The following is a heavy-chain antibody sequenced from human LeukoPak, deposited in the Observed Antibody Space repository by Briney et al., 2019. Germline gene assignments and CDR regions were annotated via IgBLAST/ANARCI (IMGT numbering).Heavy chain of an antibody. CDR3: ARGVEDIVVVNLNWFDP. CDR1: GFTFSSYA. V-gene: IGHV4-34*01. J-gene: IGHJ5*02. CDR2: INHSGST. Sequence: PGGSLRLSCAASGFTFSSYAMSWIRQPPGKGPEWIGEINHSGSTNYNPSLKSRVTISVDTSKNQFSLKLSSVTAADTAVYYCARGVEDIVVVNLNWFDPWGQGTLVTVSS. D-gene: IGHD2-2*01.